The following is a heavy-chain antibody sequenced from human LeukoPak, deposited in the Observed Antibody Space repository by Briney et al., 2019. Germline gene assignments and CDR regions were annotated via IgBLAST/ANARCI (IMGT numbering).Heavy chain of an antibody. CDR3: ARDCGGSCYLLIYGMDV. Sequence: SETLSLTCTVSGYSISSGYHWGWIRQPPGKGLEWIGSIYYSGSTNYNPSLKSRVTISVDTSKNQFSLKLSSVTAADTAVYYCARDCGGSCYLLIYGMDVWGQGTTVTVSS. CDR1: GYSISSGYH. J-gene: IGHJ6*02. V-gene: IGHV4-38-2*02. CDR2: IYYSGST. D-gene: IGHD2-15*01.